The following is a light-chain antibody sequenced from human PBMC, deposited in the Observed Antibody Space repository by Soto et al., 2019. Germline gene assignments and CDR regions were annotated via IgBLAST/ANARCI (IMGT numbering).Light chain of an antibody. CDR2: DIS. Sequence: EIVLTQFPATLSLSPGDRATLSCRASQSVPSYLAWYQQKPRQAPRLLVYDISNRATGIPARFTGSGSGTDFTLTISSLEPADSAVYYCQERNAWPRNTFGQGTKLQI. V-gene: IGKV3-11*01. CDR3: QERNAWPRNT. J-gene: IGKJ2*01. CDR1: QSVPSY.